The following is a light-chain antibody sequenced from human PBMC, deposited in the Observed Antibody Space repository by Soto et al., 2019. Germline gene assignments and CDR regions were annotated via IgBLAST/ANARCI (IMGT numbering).Light chain of an antibody. CDR1: QSVSSY. V-gene: IGKV3-11*01. CDR3: QQRSNWPLT. CDR2: DAS. J-gene: IGKJ4*01. Sequence: EIVLTQSPATLSLSPGERATLSCRASQSVSSYLAWYQQKPGQAPRLLIYDASNRATGVPARFSGSGSGTDLTLTIRRLEPEDFAVYYCQQRSNWPLTFGVGTKVEIK.